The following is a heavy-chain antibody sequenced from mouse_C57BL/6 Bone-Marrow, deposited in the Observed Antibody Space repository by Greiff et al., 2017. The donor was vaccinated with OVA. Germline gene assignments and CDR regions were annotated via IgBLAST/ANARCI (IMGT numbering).Heavy chain of an antibody. V-gene: IGHV2-9-1*01. Sequence: QVQLKQSGPGLVAPSQSLSITCTVSGFSLTSYAISWVRPPPGKGLEWLGVIWTGGGTNYNSALKSRLSISKDTSKSQVFLKMNSLQTDDTARYYCARNLGDGYYLYYYGYWGQGTTLTVSS. CDR2: IWTGGGT. CDR3: ARNLGDGYYLYYYGY. J-gene: IGHJ2*01. CDR1: GFSLTSYA. D-gene: IGHD2-3*01.